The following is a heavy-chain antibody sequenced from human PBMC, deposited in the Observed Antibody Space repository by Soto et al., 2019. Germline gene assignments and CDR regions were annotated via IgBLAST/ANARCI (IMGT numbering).Heavy chain of an antibody. CDR2: TYYRSKGYN. CDR3: ARDNWNYQEGNYYFDY. D-gene: IGHD1-7*01. V-gene: IGHV6-1*01. J-gene: IGHJ4*02. Sequence: QTRSLTFTISGDSGSNNRAAWNWIRQSPSRGLEWLGRTYYRSKGYNDYAVSVKSRITINPDTSKNQFSLQLNSVTPEDTAVYYCARDNWNYQEGNYYFDYWGQGTLVTVSS. CDR1: GDSGSNNRAA.